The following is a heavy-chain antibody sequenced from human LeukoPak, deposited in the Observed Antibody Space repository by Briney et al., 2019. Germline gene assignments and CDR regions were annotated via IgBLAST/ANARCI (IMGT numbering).Heavy chain of an antibody. V-gene: IGHV1-69*06. D-gene: IGHD2-21*02. J-gene: IGHJ4*02. Sequence: SVKVSCKASGGTFSSYAISWVRQAPGQGLEWMGGIIPIFGTANYAQKFQGRVTITADKSTSTAYMELSSLRSEDTAVYYCARDSYAYCGGDCYSAGLDYWGQGTLVTVSS. CDR2: IIPIFGTA. CDR3: ARDSYAYCGGDCYSAGLDY. CDR1: GGTFSSYA.